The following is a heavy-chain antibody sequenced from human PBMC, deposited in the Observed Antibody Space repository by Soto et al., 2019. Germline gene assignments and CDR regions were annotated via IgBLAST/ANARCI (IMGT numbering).Heavy chain of an antibody. D-gene: IGHD6-6*01. J-gene: IGHJ6*02. CDR3: ARVLQPKLAEGIYHYYGMDV. V-gene: IGHV1-18*01. CDR2: ISSHNGNT. CDR1: CYTFFSDI. Sequence: GXSDQDSYKASCYTFFSDITTWLRQAPVQGLEWMGWISSHNGNTVYAQNLQGRVTMTTDTSTSTAYMELRNLRSDDTAVYYCARVLQPKLAEGIYHYYGMDVWGQGTTVTVSS.